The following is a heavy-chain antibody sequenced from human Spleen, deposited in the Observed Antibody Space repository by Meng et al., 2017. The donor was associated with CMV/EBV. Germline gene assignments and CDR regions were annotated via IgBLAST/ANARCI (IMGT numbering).Heavy chain of an antibody. CDR3: ARGATQYSSSSTVYYYYGMDV. V-gene: IGHV1-18*01. CDR2: ISAYNGNT. D-gene: IGHD6-13*01. CDR1: GYTFTSYG. J-gene: IGHJ6*02. Sequence: ASVKVSCKASGYTFTSYGISWVRQAPGQGLEWMGWISAYNGNTNYAQKLQGRVTMTTDTSTSTAYMELRSLRSDDTAVYYCARGATQYSSSSTVYYYYGMDVWGQGTTVTVSS.